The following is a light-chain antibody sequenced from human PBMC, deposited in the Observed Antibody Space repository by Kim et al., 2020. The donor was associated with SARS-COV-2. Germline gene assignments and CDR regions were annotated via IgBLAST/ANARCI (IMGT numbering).Light chain of an antibody. CDR3: QEWDSSTEV. CDR1: KLGDKY. Sequence: VSPGQTASITCSGDKLGDKYACWYQQKPGQSPVLVIYKDSKRPSGIPERFSGSNSGNTATLTISGTQAMDEADYYCQEWDSSTEVFGTGAKVTVL. J-gene: IGLJ1*01. V-gene: IGLV3-1*01. CDR2: KDS.